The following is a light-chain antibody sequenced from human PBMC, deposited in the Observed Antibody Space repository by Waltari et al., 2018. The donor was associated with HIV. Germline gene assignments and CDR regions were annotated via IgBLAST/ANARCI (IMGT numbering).Light chain of an antibody. J-gene: IGKJ1*01. V-gene: IGKV2-28*01. CDR3: RQARQKGT. CDR2: SGS. CDR1: QSLLHSNGYNY. Sequence: DIVMTQSPLSLPVTPGEPASISCRSSQSLLHSNGYNYLDWYLQKPGQSPQLLIYSGSNRASGVPDRFSGRGAGTEVTLKISRVEAEDGGGEDGRQARQKGTFGQGTKVEIK.